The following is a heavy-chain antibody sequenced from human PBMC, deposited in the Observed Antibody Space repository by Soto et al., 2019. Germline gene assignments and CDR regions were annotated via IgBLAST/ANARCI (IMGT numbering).Heavy chain of an antibody. CDR2: IYYSGST. Sequence: QLQLQESGPGLVKPSETLSLTCTVSGGSISSRSYYWGCIRQPPGKGMEWIGSIYYSGSTYFNPSLKGRVTISVDTSKHQFSLKLSSVTAADTAVYYCAKGDNSKSAFDIWGQGTMVTVSS. D-gene: IGHD1-20*01. CDR1: GGSISSRSYY. V-gene: IGHV4-39*01. J-gene: IGHJ3*02. CDR3: AKGDNSKSAFDI.